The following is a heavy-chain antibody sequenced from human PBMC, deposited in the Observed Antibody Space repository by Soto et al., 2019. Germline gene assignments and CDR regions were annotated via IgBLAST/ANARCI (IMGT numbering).Heavy chain of an antibody. D-gene: IGHD2-21*01. V-gene: IGHV3-30-3*01. Sequence: QVQLVESGGGVVQPGTTLRLSCAASGFAISSYSMHWVRQAPGKGLEWVAAMSFDGNSKYFADSVKGRFMISRDTSKNTWPLEMESLGAEDSALYHCTRGRSVIANDDFEYWGQGTQVTVSS. J-gene: IGHJ4*02. CDR1: GFAISSYS. CDR2: MSFDGNSK. CDR3: TRGRSVIANDDFEY.